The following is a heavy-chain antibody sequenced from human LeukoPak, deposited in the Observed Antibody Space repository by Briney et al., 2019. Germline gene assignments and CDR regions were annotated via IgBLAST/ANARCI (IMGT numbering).Heavy chain of an antibody. CDR3: ARFWTRAFDY. Sequence: PGGSLRLTCAGSGFNFSAYGMNWVRQAPGKGLEWVSYISSGSGNMHHADSVEGRFTISRDNAKNSLYLQMTSLRAEDTAVYYCARFWTRAFDYWGQGTLVTVSS. CDR1: GFNFSAYG. V-gene: IGHV3-48*01. J-gene: IGHJ4*02. CDR2: ISSGSGNM. D-gene: IGHD3/OR15-3a*01.